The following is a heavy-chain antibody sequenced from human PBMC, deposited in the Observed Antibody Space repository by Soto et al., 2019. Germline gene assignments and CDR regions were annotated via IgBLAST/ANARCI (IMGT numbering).Heavy chain of an antibody. CDR2: IYYSGST. CDR1: GGSISSGGYY. D-gene: IGHD6-13*01. J-gene: IGHJ6*02. Sequence: PSETLSLTCTVSGGSISSGGYYWSWIRQYPGKGLEWIGYIYYSGSTYYNPSLKSRVTISVDTSKNQFSLKLSSVTAADTAVYYCARDEAAGFYGMDVWGQGTTVTVSS. CDR3: ARDEAAGFYGMDV. V-gene: IGHV4-31*03.